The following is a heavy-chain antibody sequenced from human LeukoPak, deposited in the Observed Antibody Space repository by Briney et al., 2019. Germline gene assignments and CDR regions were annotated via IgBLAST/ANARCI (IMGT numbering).Heavy chain of an antibody. CDR2: IYTSGST. CDR3: ARTPRLWGGEFHDY. J-gene: IGHJ4*02. V-gene: IGHV4-4*07. Sequence: SETLSLTCTVSGGSISRYYWTWLRQPAGKGREWFVRIYTSGSTNYNPSLKSRVTMSVDTSKNQLSMNLSSVTAADTAVYYCARTPRLWGGEFHDYWGQGTLVTVSS. CDR1: GGSISRYY. D-gene: IGHD3-10*01.